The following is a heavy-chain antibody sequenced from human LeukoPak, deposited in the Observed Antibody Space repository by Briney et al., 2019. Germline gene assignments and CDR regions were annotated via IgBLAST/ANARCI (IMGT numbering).Heavy chain of an antibody. V-gene: IGHV3-74*01. CDR1: GFTFSSYW. J-gene: IGHJ4*02. D-gene: IGHD3-9*01. Sequence: GGSLRLSCAASGFTFSSYWMHWVRQAPGKGLVWVSRINSDGSSTSYADSVKGRFTISRDNAKNTLYLQMNSLRSDDTAMYYCARGTFRDYFNSHLHYWGQGTLVSVSS. CDR3: ARGTFRDYFNSHLHY. CDR2: INSDGSST.